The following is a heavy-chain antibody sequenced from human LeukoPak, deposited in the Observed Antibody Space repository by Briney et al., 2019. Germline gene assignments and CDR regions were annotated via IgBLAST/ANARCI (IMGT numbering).Heavy chain of an antibody. CDR3: ARLSSPYYYDSSEIDY. D-gene: IGHD3-22*01. CDR1: GYSFTSYW. Sequence: GKSLKISCKGSGYSFTSYWIGWVRQRPGKGLDWMGIIYPGDSDTRYSPSFQGQVTLLADQSTSTAYLQWSSLKASDTAMYYCARLSSPYYYDSSEIDYWGQGTLVTVSS. J-gene: IGHJ4*02. CDR2: IYPGDSDT. V-gene: IGHV5-51*01.